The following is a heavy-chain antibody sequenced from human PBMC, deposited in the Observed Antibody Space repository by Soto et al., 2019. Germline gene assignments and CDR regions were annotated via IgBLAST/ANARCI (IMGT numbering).Heavy chain of an antibody. J-gene: IGHJ3*02. CDR3: ARASYLDPAFDI. CDR2: VNPNSSNT. CDR1: GYTFTSYD. D-gene: IGHD2-2*03. Sequence: QAQLVQSGAEVKRPGASVKVSCKASGYTFTSYDFNWVRQAPGQGLEWMGWVNPNSSNTDYAQKFQGRVTMTRNTSIRTAYMELSSLRSEDTAVYYCARASYLDPAFDIWGQGTMVTVSS. V-gene: IGHV1-8*01.